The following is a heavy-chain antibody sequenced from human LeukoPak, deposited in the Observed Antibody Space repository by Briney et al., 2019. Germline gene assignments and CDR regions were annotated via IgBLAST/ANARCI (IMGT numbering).Heavy chain of an antibody. D-gene: IGHD4-17*01. CDR3: ARDRITYGDPRRYYYMDV. Sequence: PSETLSLTCTVSGGSISSGSYYWSWIRQPAGKGLEWIGRIYTSGSTNYNPSLKSRVTISVDTSKNQFSLKLSSVTAADTAVYYCARDRITYGDPRRYYYMDVWGKGTTVTVSS. V-gene: IGHV4-61*02. CDR2: IYTSGST. CDR1: GGSISSGSYY. J-gene: IGHJ6*03.